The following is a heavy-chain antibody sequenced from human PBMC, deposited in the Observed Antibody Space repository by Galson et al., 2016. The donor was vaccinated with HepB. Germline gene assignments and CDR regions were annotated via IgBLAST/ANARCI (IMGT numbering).Heavy chain of an antibody. D-gene: IGHD3-10*01. CDR3: AHRRTSADYGSGKDHYFDY. V-gene: IGHV2-5*01. CDR1: GFSLSSSGVG. CDR2: IYWNDDK. J-gene: IGHJ4*02. Sequence: PALVKPTQTLTLTCTFSGFSLSSSGVGVGWIRQSPGKALEWLALIYWNDDKRYSPSLKSRITITKDTSKNQVVLTLTNMDPVDTATYYCAHRRTSADYGSGKDHYFDYWGQGTLVTVSS.